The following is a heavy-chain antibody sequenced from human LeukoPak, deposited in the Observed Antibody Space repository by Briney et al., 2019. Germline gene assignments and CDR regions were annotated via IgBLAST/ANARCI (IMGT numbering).Heavy chain of an antibody. J-gene: IGHJ4*02. CDR2: ISAYNGNT. Sequence: GASVKVSCKASGYTFTGYYMHWVRQAPGQGLEWMGWISAYNGNTNYAQKLQGRVTMTTDTSTSTAYMELRSLRSDDTAVYYCARDRMIRSPPPRGRDSPFDYWGQGTLVTVSS. D-gene: IGHD3-16*01. CDR1: GYTFTGYY. V-gene: IGHV1-18*04. CDR3: ARDRMIRSPPPRGRDSPFDY.